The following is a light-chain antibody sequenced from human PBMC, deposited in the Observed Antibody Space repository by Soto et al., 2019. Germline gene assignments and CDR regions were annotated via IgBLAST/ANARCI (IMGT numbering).Light chain of an antibody. V-gene: IGKV3-15*01. CDR2: GAS. CDR3: QQYETWPWR. J-gene: IGKJ1*01. CDR1: QTVTGN. Sequence: ELVKTVSLATLSVSRGERPTLLWRAGQTVTGNLAWYQQKPGQAPRLLIYGASTRDTGIPARFSGSGSGTEFTLTISSLHSDDFAVYYCQQYETWPWRFGQGTKVDIK.